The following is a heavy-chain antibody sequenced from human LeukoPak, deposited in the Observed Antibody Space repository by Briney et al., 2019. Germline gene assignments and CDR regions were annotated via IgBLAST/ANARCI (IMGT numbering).Heavy chain of an antibody. CDR3: ARDKGTYGSGAS. D-gene: IGHD3-10*01. V-gene: IGHV1-69*04. Sequence: GASVKVSCKASGGTFSSYTISWVRQAPEQGLEWMGRIIPILGIANYAQKFQGRVTITADKSTSTAYMELSSLRSEDTAVYYCARDKGTYGSGASWGQGTLVTVSS. CDR2: IIPILGIA. CDR1: GGTFSSYT. J-gene: IGHJ5*02.